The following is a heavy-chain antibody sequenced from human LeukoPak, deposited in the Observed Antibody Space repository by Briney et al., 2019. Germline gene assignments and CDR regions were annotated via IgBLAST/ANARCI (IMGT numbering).Heavy chain of an antibody. Sequence: TGGSLRLSCAASGFTFSDYAMSSVRQAPGEGLELVSAITASGSSTYYADSVKGRFTISRDNSKNTLYLQMSSLRAEDTALYYCARDYPTFGVVTIFDYWGQGALVTVSS. J-gene: IGHJ4*02. V-gene: IGHV3-23*01. CDR3: ARDYPTFGVVTIFDY. CDR2: ITASGSST. D-gene: IGHD3-3*01. CDR1: GFTFSDYA.